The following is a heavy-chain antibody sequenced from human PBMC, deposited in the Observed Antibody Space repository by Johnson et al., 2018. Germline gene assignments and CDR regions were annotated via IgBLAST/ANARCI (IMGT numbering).Heavy chain of an antibody. J-gene: IGHJ3*02. V-gene: IGHV4-39*07. CDR3: ARDLILDI. CDR2: IYYSGST. Sequence: QVQLQESGPGLVKXSETLSLTCTVSGGSISSSSYYWGWIRQPPGKGLEWIGSIYYSGSTYYNPSLTSRVTISVDTSKNQFSLKLSPVTAADTAVYYCARDLILDIWGQGTMVTVSS. CDR1: GGSISSSSYY.